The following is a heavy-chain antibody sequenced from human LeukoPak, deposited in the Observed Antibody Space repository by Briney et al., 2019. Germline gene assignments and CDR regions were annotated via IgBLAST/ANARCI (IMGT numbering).Heavy chain of an antibody. V-gene: IGHV3-33*01. CDR2: IWYDGSIK. CDR3: ARAVGPFDF. J-gene: IGHJ3*01. CDR1: GFTFSTYG. Sequence: GGSLRLSCAASGFTFSTYGMHWVRQAPGKGLEWVAVIWYDGSIKYYGDSVKGRFTISRDNSKNTLYLQMNSLRAEDTAMYYCARAVGPFDFWGPGTLAIVSS.